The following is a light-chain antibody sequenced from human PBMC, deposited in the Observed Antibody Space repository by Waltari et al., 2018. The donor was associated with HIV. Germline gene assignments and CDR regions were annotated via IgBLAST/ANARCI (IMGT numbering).Light chain of an antibody. Sequence: SYELTPTPSVLVSLGQTATVACGGDNLASKDVHWYQQKPGRPPVLGSYDNNKRPSGIPGRFSGFNSGITATLTISGAQGDDEADYYCQVWDSDTGVFGSGTKVTVL. CDR2: DNN. J-gene: IGLJ1*01. CDR1: NLASKD. V-gene: IGLV3-9*01. CDR3: QVWDSDTGV.